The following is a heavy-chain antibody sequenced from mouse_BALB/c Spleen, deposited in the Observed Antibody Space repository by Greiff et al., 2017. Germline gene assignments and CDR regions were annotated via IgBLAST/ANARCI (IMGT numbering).Heavy chain of an antibody. D-gene: IGHD1-2*01. Sequence: KLVESGGGLVKPGGSLKLSCAASGFTFSSYAMSWVRQSPEKRLEWVAEISSGGSYTYYPDTVTGRFTISRDNAKNTLYLEMSSLRSEDTAMYYCATVYYGPAWFAYWGQGTLVTVSA. J-gene: IGHJ3*01. CDR1: GFTFSSYA. CDR2: ISSGGSYT. V-gene: IGHV5-9-4*01. CDR3: ATVYYGPAWFAY.